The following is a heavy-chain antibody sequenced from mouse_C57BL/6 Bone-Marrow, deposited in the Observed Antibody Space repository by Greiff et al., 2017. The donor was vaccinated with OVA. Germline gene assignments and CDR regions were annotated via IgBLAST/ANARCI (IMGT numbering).Heavy chain of an antibody. Sequence: QVHVKQSGPELVTPGASVKLSCKASGYTFTSYDINWVKQRPGQGLEWIGWIYPRDGSTKYNETFKGKATLTVDTSSSTAYMELHSLTSEDSAVYFCALYYYGSSWGQGTLVTVSA. V-gene: IGHV1-85*01. D-gene: IGHD1-1*01. J-gene: IGHJ3*01. CDR1: GYTFTSYD. CDR2: IYPRDGST. CDR3: ALYYYGSS.